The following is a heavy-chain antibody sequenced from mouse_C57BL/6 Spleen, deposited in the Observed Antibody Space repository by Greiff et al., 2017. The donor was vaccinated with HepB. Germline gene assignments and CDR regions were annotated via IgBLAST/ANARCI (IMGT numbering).Heavy chain of an antibody. V-gene: IGHV1-47*01. Sequence: QVQLQQSGAELVKPGASVKMSCKASGYTFTTYPIEWMKQNHGKSLEWIGNFHPYNDDTKYNEKFKGKATLTVEKSTSTVYLELSRLTSDDSAVYYCARSGYDYDSWYFDVWGTGTTVTVSS. CDR2: FHPYNDDT. D-gene: IGHD2-4*01. CDR3: ARSGYDYDSWYFDV. CDR1: GYTFTTYP. J-gene: IGHJ1*03.